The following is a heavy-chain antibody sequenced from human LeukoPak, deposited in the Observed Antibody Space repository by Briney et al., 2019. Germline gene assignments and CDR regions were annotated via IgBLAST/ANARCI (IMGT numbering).Heavy chain of an antibody. CDR2: ISGSGGST. CDR3: AKEVSYYYYYYMDV. V-gene: IGHV3-23*01. J-gene: IGHJ6*03. CDR1: GFTFSSYG. Sequence: GGSLRLSCAASGFTFSSYGMSWVRQAPGKGLEWVSAISGSGGSTYYADSVKGRFTISRDNSKNTLYLQVNSLRAEDTAVYYCAKEVSYYYYYYMDVWGKGTTVTISS.